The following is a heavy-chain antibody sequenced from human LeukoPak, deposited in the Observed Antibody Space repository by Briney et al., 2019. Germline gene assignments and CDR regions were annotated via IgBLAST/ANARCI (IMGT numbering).Heavy chain of an antibody. D-gene: IGHD1-14*01. V-gene: IGHV4-59*08. CDR2: IYYSGCT. Sequence: PSETLSLTCTVSGGSFSSYYWSWIRQPPGKGLEWIGYIYYSGCTNYNPSLKSRVTISVDTSKNQFSLKLSSVTAADTAVYYRARHGPTKSFRANFDYWGQGTLVTVSS. J-gene: IGHJ4*02. CDR3: ARHGPTKSFRANFDY. CDR1: GGSFSSYY.